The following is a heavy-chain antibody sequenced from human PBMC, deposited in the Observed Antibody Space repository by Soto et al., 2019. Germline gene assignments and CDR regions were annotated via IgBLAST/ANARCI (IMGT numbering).Heavy chain of an antibody. V-gene: IGHV1-18*01. CDR1: GYTFTSYG. CDR2: ISAYNGNT. J-gene: IGHJ4*02. CDR3: AIDRGGMTTVTTVDY. D-gene: IGHD4-17*01. Sequence: QFQLVQSGAEVKKPGASVKVSCKASGYTFTSYGISWVRQAPGQGLEWMGWISAYNGNTKYAQNLQGRVTMTTDTSTSTAYMELRSLRSDDTAVYYCAIDRGGMTTVTTVDYWGQGTLVTVSS.